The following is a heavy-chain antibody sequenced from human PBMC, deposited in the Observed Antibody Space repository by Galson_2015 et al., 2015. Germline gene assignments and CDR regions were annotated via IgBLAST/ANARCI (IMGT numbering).Heavy chain of an antibody. V-gene: IGHV4-31*03. D-gene: IGHD2-21*01. CDR2: IYYSGNG. CDR1: GGSISSVGNY. J-gene: IGHJ4*02. CDR3: ARMIDPRVFDS. Sequence: TLSLTCTVSGGSISSVGNYWNWIRQVPGKGLEWIGYIYYSGNGDYNPSLQSRLTMSVDTSKNQFSLKLRSVTGADTAVYYCARMIDPRVFDSWGQGTLVTVSS.